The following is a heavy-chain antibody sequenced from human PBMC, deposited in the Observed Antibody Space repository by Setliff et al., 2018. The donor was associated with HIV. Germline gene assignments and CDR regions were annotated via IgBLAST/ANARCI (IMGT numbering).Heavy chain of an antibody. CDR1: GGAFSGYY. CDR3: ARVLPYDSTGFLLYYFDN. V-gene: IGHV4-4*09. Sequence: PSETLSLTCAVYGGAFSGYYWTWIRQPPGKGLEWLGYISSSGGTDYNPSLNSRIIISIDTSKNQFSLRLSSVTAADTAVYFCARVLPYDSTGFLLYYFDNWGQGTLVTSPQ. CDR2: ISSSGGT. J-gene: IGHJ4*02. D-gene: IGHD3-22*01.